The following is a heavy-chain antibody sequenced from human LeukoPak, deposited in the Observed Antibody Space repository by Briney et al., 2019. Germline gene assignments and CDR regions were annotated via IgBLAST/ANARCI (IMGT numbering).Heavy chain of an antibody. J-gene: IGHJ4*02. CDR2: LNRDGSST. V-gene: IGHV3-74*01. CDR3: ARDRSISAAGDTY. Sequence: PGGSLRLSCAASGFTFSDYWIHWVRQAPGKGLVWVSRLNRDGSSTIYADSLKGRFTISRDNAKNTLSLQMNSLRAEDTAVYYCARDRSISAAGDTYWGQGTLVTVSS. CDR1: GFTFSDYW. D-gene: IGHD6-13*01.